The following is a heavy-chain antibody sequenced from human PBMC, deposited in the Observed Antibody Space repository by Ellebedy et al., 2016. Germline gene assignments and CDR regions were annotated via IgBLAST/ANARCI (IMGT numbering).Heavy chain of an antibody. CDR2: INHSGST. V-gene: IGHV4-34*01. CDR3: ARDDSSAAGTGPTGFDY. D-gene: IGHD6-13*01. CDR1: GGSFSGYY. J-gene: IGHJ4*02. Sequence: SETLSLXCAVYGGSFSGYYWSWIRQPPGKGLEWIGEINHSGSTNYNPSLKSRVTISVDTSKNQFSLKLSSVTAADTAVYYCARDDSSAAGTGPTGFDYWGQGTLVTVSS.